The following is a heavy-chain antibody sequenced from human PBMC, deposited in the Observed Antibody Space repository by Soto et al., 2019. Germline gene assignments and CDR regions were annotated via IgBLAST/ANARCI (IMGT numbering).Heavy chain of an antibody. V-gene: IGHV2-5*02. CDR2: IYWDDDK. CDR1: GFSLSTSGVG. CDR3: APTYYYDSSGYYYVHP. J-gene: IGHJ5*02. Sequence: QITLKESGPTLVKPTQTLTLTCTFSGFSLSTSGVGVGWIRQPPGKALEWLALIYWDDDKRYSPSLKSRLTITKXTXKXXVVITMTNMDPVDTATYYCAPTYYYDSSGYYYVHPWGQGTLVTVSS. D-gene: IGHD3-22*01.